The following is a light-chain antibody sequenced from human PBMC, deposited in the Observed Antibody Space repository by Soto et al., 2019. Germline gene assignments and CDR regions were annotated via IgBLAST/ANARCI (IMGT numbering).Light chain of an antibody. CDR1: QSIVTH. CDR2: GPS. Sequence: DIQMTLSPSFLSASVGDRVTITCRTGQSIVTHLNLSQQKRGKAPKVLIYGPSTLQSGVPSRFTGSGSGTDCTLTVNSLQAEDFAIYYCQQSYSSPTTFGQGTRLEIK. J-gene: IGKJ5*01. V-gene: IGKV1-39*01. CDR3: QQSYSSPTT.